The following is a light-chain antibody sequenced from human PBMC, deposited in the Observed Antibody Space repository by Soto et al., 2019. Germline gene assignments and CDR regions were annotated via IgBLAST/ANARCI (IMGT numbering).Light chain of an antibody. CDR2: LVS. J-gene: IGKJ5*01. CDR1: QSLLHRNGYHY. Sequence: DIVMTQSPLSLSVTPGESASISCRSTQSLLHRNGYHYLDWYVQKPGQSPQLLMYLVSIRASGVPDRFSGSGSGTDFALRIRRVEAENVGVYYCMQALETITFGQGTRLDMK. CDR3: MQALETIT. V-gene: IGKV2-28*01.